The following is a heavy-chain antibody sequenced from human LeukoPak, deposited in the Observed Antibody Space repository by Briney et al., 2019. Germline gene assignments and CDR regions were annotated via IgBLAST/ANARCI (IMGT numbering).Heavy chain of an antibody. V-gene: IGHV1-69*13. J-gene: IGHJ4*02. CDR2: IIPIFGTA. CDR3: ARGALADMYYFDY. D-gene: IGHD6-19*01. Sequence: SVKVSCKASGCTLSSYAISWVRQAPGQGLESMGGIIPIFGTANYAQKFQGRVTITADESTSTAYMELSSLRSEDMAVYYCARGALADMYYFDYWGQGTRVTVSS. CDR1: GCTLSSYA.